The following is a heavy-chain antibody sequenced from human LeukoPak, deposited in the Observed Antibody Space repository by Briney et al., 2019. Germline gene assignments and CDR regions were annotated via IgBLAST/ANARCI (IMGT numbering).Heavy chain of an antibody. D-gene: IGHD5-12*01. CDR1: GFTFSSYA. Sequence: GGSLRLSCTASGFTFSSYAMRWIRQAPGRGLEWVSTISGSGDTTYYADSVKGRFTISRDNSKNTLYLQMKSLRAEGTAVYYCAKPLPAAVRRGSDYWGQGTLVTVSS. CDR2: ISGSGDTT. V-gene: IGHV3-23*01. J-gene: IGHJ4*02. CDR3: AKPLPAAVRRGSDY.